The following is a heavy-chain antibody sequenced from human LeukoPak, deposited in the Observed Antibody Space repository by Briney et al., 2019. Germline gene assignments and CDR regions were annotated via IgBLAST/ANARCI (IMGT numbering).Heavy chain of an antibody. Sequence: GGSLRLSCAASGFTFSSYSMNWVRQAPGKGLEWVSSISSSSSYIYYADSVRGRFTISRDNVKNSLYMQMNRMRAEDTGVYYCXRSTSPRIRLRGXTFFGPFDYWGQGTLXTVSS. CDR3: XRSTSPRIRLRGXTFFGPFDY. D-gene: IGHD3-10*01. V-gene: IGHV3-21*01. CDR2: ISSSSSYI. J-gene: IGHJ4*02. CDR1: GFTFSSYS.